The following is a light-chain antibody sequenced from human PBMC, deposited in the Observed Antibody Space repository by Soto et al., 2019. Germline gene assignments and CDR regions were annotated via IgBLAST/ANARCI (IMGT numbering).Light chain of an antibody. J-gene: IGLJ1*01. Sequence: QSALTQPASVSGSPGQSITISCTGTSSDVGNYNYVSWYQQHPGKAPKLMIYEVSNRPSGVSNRFSGSKSGNTASLTISGLQAEDEADYYCISYTSSSPYVFGTGTKLTVL. V-gene: IGLV2-14*01. CDR1: SSDVGNYNY. CDR3: ISYTSSSPYV. CDR2: EVS.